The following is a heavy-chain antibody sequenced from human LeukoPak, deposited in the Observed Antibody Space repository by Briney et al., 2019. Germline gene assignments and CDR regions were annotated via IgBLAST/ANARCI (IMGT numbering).Heavy chain of an antibody. CDR1: GYTFTGYY. Sequence: ASVKVSCKASGYTFTGYYMHWVRQAPGQGLEWMGWINPNSGGTNYAQKFQGRVTMTRDTSISTAYMELSRLRSDDTAVYYCAKGLTGYSSSWVDYWGQGTLVTVSS. CDR2: INPNSGGT. CDR3: AKGLTGYSSSWVDY. V-gene: IGHV1-2*02. J-gene: IGHJ4*02. D-gene: IGHD6-13*01.